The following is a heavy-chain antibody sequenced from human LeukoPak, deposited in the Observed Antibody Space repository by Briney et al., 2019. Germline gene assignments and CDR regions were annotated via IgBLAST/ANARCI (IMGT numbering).Heavy chain of an antibody. Sequence: QPGGSLRLSCAASGFTFSSFAMSWVRQAPGKGLEWVSAISGSGGSTYYADSVKGRFTISRDNSKNTLFLQTNSLRAEDTAVYYCAKDRSCSGSSCNVGSWGQGTMVTVSS. CDR2: ISGSGGST. CDR1: GFTFSSFA. J-gene: IGHJ3*01. CDR3: AKDRSCSGSSCNVGS. V-gene: IGHV3-23*01. D-gene: IGHD2-2*01.